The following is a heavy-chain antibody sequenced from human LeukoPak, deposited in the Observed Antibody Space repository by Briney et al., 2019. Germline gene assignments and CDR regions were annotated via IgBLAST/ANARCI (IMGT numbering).Heavy chain of an antibody. V-gene: IGHV4-34*01. CDR2: SNHGGST. D-gene: IGHD4-17*01. J-gene: IGHJ2*01. CDR1: GGSFSGHS. CDR3: ARRGDGDYSTRFFDL. Sequence: PSETLSLTCAVYGGSFSGHSWSWIRQPPGKGLEWIGDSNHGGSTHHNPSLKSRVTISVDTSQNQFSLRLNSVTAADTALYYCARRGDGDYSTRFFDLWGRGTLVTVSS.